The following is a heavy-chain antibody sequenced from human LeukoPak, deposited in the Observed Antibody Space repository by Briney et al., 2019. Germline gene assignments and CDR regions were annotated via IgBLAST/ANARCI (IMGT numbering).Heavy chain of an antibody. CDR2: INAGNGNT. J-gene: IGHJ6*02. Sequence: GASVKVSCKASGYTFTSYAMHWVRQAPGQRLEWMGWINAGNGNTKYSQKFQGRVTITRDTSASTAYMELSSLRSEDTAVYYCARDIDYGGKLRYYGMDVWGQGTTVTVSS. V-gene: IGHV1-3*01. CDR3: ARDIDYGGKLRYYGMDV. CDR1: GYTFTSYA. D-gene: IGHD4-23*01.